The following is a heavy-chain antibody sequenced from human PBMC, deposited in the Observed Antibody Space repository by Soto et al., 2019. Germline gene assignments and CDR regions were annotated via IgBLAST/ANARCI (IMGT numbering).Heavy chain of an antibody. J-gene: IGHJ4*02. V-gene: IGHV3-33*01. CDR1: GFSFSNYG. D-gene: IGHD1-26*01. CDR3: ARDREARIRWVSPADD. Sequence: QVQLVESGGGVVQPGTSLRLSCVTSGFSFSNYGIHWVRQAPGKGLEWVGVIWFDGNNKFYGDSVKGRFAISRDNFKDTVYLQMDSLRVDDTAIYCCARDREARIRWVSPADDWGQGTLVSVSA. CDR2: IWFDGNNK.